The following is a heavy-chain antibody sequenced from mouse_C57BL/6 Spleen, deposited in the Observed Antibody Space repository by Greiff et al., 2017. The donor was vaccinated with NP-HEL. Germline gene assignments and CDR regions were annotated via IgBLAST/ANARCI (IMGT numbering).Heavy chain of an antibody. CDR3: ARECDDLDY. V-gene: IGHV1-26*01. CDR1: GYTFTDYY. CDR2: INPNNGGT. J-gene: IGHJ2*01. D-gene: IGHD6-1*01. Sequence: EVQLQQSGPELVKPGASVKLSCKASGYTFTDYYMNWVKQSHGQSLEWIGDINPNNGGTSYNQKFKGKATLTVDKSSSTAYMELRSLTSEDSAVYYCARECDDLDYWGQGTTLTVSS.